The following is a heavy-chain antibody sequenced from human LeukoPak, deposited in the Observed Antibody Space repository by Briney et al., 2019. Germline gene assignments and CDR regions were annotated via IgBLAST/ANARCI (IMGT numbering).Heavy chain of an antibody. CDR2: MNPNSGNT. CDR1: GYTFTSYD. V-gene: IGHV1-8*01. Sequence: GASVKVSCKASGYTFTSYDINWVRQATGQGLEWMGWMNPNSGNTGCAQKFQGRVTMTRNTSISTAYMELSSLRSEDTAVYYCARGRMVRGVIITSWFDPWGQGTLVTVSS. D-gene: IGHD3-10*01. CDR3: ARGRMVRGVIITSWFDP. J-gene: IGHJ5*02.